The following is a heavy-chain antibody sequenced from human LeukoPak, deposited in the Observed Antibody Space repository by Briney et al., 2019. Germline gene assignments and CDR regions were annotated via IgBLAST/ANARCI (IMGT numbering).Heavy chain of an antibody. D-gene: IGHD4-17*01. Sequence: GASVKVSCKASGYTFIAYHMHWVRQAPGQGLEWMGGIIPIFGTANYAQKFQGRVTITADESTSTAYMELSSLRSEDTAVYYCARDCPTVTTWCDAFDIWGQGAMVTVSS. CDR3: ARDCPTVTTWCDAFDI. J-gene: IGHJ3*02. CDR2: IIPIFGTA. CDR1: GYTFIAYH. V-gene: IGHV1-69*13.